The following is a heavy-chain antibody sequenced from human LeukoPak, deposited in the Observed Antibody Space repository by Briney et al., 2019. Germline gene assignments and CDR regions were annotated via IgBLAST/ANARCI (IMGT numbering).Heavy chain of an antibody. Sequence: GGSLRLSCAASGFTFPNYWMSWVRQAPGKGLEWVANIRQDGSEKFYVDSVKGRFTISRDNDKSSLYLQMNSLRGEDTAVYYCARGAPTTSIVVVIRNAFDIWGQGTMVTVSS. J-gene: IGHJ3*02. V-gene: IGHV3-7*03. CDR2: IRQDGSEK. D-gene: IGHD3-22*01. CDR1: GFTFPNYW. CDR3: ARGAPTTSIVVVIRNAFDI.